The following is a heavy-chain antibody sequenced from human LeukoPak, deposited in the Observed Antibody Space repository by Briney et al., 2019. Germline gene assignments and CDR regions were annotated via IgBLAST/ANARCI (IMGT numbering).Heavy chain of an antibody. V-gene: IGHV3-53*01. J-gene: IGHJ4*02. Sequence: GGSLRLSCAASGFTVSSNYMSWVRQAPGKGLEWVSVIYSGGSTYYADSVKGRFTISRDNSKNTLYLQMNSLRAEDTAVYYCARGSIAAAGQYFDYWGQGTLVTVSS. CDR1: GFTVSSNY. CDR3: ARGSIAAAGQYFDY. D-gene: IGHD6-13*01. CDR2: IYSGGST.